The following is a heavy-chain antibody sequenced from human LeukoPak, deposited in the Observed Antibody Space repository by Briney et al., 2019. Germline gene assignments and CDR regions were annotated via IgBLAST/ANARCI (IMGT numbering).Heavy chain of an antibody. Sequence: PGESLKISCKGSGYSFTSYWIAWVRQMPGKGLEWMAVIYPGDSNTKYSPSFQGQVTISADKSTSTAYLQWSSLKASDTAIYYCAIGGRFGELWWSHNLFDPWGQGTLVTVSS. CDR1: GYSFTSYW. CDR3: AIGGRFGELWWSHNLFDP. CDR2: IYPGDSNT. D-gene: IGHD3-10*01. V-gene: IGHV5-51*01. J-gene: IGHJ5*02.